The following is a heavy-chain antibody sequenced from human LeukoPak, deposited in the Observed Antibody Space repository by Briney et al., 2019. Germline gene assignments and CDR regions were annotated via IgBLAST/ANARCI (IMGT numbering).Heavy chain of an antibody. Sequence: SETLSLTCTVSGGFISSYYWSWIRQPPGQGLEWIGYIYYSGGTYYNPSLKSRVTISVDTSKNQFSLKLSSVTAADTAVYYCARGISYTTYFDCWGQGTLVTVSS. CDR1: GGFISSYY. D-gene: IGHD1-14*01. V-gene: IGHV4-59*12. J-gene: IGHJ4*02. CDR3: ARGISYTTYFDC. CDR2: IYYSGGT.